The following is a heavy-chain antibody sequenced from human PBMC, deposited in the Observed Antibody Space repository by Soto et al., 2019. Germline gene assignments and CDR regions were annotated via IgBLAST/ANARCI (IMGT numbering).Heavy chain of an antibody. V-gene: IGHV1-18*01. CDR1: GYSFSSYG. J-gene: IGHJ5*02. CDR3: ASDWYPRFDP. D-gene: IGHD6-13*01. CDR2: INPSSKET. Sequence: QVHLVQSGPEVKKPGASMKVSCKASGYSFSSYGITWVRQAPGQGLEWMGWINPSSKETNYAQKFQGRVTVTADTSTTTAYIELRHLKADATAVYYCASDWYPRFDPWGPGTRVTVSS.